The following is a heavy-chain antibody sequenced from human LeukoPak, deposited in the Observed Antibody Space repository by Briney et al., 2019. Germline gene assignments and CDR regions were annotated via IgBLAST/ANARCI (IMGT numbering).Heavy chain of an antibody. J-gene: IGHJ5*02. V-gene: IGHV4-30-2*01. CDR3: AREGPSGRFDP. CDR1: GGSISSGGYY. D-gene: IGHD6-25*01. Sequence: SETLSLTCTVSGGSISSGGYYWSWIRQPPGKGLEWIGYIYHSGSTYYNPSLKSRVTISVDRSKNQFSLQLNSVIPEDTAVYYCAREGPSGRFDPWGQGTLVTVSS. CDR2: IYHSGST.